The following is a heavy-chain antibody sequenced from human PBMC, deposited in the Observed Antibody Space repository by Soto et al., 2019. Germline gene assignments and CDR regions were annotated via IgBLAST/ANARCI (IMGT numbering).Heavy chain of an antibody. CDR1: GFTLNSFD. CDR2: ITAGGGST. D-gene: IGHD3-10*01. V-gene: IGHV3-23*01. Sequence: GGSLRLSCAGSGFTLNSFDMSWVRQAPGKGLECVSLITAGGGSTNYADSVKGRFTISRDNSKNTLYLQMNSLRAEDTAVYYCAKVGGSGSYVFDYWGQGTLVTVSS. CDR3: AKVGGSGSYVFDY. J-gene: IGHJ4*02.